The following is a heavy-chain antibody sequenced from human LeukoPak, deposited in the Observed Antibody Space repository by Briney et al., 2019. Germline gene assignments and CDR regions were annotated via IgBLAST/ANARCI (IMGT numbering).Heavy chain of an antibody. Sequence: GGSLRLSCAASGFTFSSYGMHWVRQAPGKGLEWVAVISYDGSNKYYADSVKGRFTISRDNAKNSLYLQMNSLRAEDTAVYYCARVGSGTWFDPWGQGTLVTVSS. CDR1: GFTFSSYG. CDR3: ARVGSGTWFDP. V-gene: IGHV3-30*03. J-gene: IGHJ5*02. CDR2: ISYDGSNK. D-gene: IGHD1-1*01.